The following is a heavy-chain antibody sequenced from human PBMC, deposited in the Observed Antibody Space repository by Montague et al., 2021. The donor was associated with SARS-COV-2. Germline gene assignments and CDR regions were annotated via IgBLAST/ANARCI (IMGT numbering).Heavy chain of an antibody. V-gene: IGHV3-74*01. J-gene: IGHJ6*03. CDR2: INSDGGST. D-gene: IGHD3-3*01. CDR3: ARGGYYDFWSGYRSHYYYYMDV. Sequence: SLRLSCAASGFTFSSYWMHWVRQAPGKGLVWVSRINSDGGSTSYADSVKGRFTISRDNAKNTLYLQMNSLRAEDTAVYYCARGGYYDFWSGYRSHYYYYMDVWGKGTTVTVSS. CDR1: GFTFSSYW.